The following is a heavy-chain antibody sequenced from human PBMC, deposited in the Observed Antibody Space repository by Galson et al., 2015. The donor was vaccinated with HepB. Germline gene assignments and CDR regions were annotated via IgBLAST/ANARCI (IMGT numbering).Heavy chain of an antibody. J-gene: IGHJ3*02. Sequence: SLRLSCAASGFTFSAYGMHWVRQAPGKGLEWVSAISGSGGSTYYADSVKGRFTISRDNSKNTLYLQMNSLRAEDTAVYYCAKEAATANWGSPRDAFDIWGQGTMVTVSS. CDR3: AKEAATANWGSPRDAFDI. CDR1: GFTFSAYG. V-gene: IGHV3-23*01. D-gene: IGHD7-27*01. CDR2: ISGSGGST.